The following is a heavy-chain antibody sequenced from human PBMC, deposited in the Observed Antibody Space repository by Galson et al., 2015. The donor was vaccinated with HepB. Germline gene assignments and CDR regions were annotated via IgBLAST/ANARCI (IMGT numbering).Heavy chain of an antibody. CDR1: GFTFSSYS. Sequence: SLRLSCAASGFTFSSYSMNRVRQAPGKGLEWVSYISSSSSTIFYADSVKGRFTVSRDNAENSLYLQMNSLRDEDTAVYYCARVGNGYNGFGYWGQGTLVTVSS. CDR3: ARVGNGYNGFGY. J-gene: IGHJ4*02. CDR2: ISSSSSTI. V-gene: IGHV3-48*02. D-gene: IGHD5-24*01.